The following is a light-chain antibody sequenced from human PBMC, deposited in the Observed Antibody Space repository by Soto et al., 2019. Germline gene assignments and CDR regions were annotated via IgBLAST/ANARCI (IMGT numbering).Light chain of an antibody. CDR3: PQYGSLPFT. Sequence: VLTQSPSTLSLSPGQRVALSCRASHRVRRDFLSWFQQKPGQAPRLLIYDASTRAPGIPDRFSGTASGTDFTLTISRLEPEDFAVDYCPQYGSLPFTFGQGTRLEIK. CDR1: HRVRRDF. V-gene: IGKV3-20*01. CDR2: DAS. J-gene: IGKJ2*01.